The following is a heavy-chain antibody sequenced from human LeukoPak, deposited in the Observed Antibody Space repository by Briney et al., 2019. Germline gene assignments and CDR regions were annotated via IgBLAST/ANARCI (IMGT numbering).Heavy chain of an antibody. D-gene: IGHD6-13*01. CDR2: IIPILGIA. V-gene: IGHV1-69*04. J-gene: IGHJ6*02. Sequence: SVKVSCKASGGTFSSYAISWVRQAPGQGLEWMGRIIPILGIANYAQKFQGRVTITADKSTSTAYMELSSLRSEDTAVYYCASGVAPQYSSSWYLPYYYGVDVWGQGTTVTVSS. CDR1: GGTFSSYA. CDR3: ASGVAPQYSSSWYLPYYYGVDV.